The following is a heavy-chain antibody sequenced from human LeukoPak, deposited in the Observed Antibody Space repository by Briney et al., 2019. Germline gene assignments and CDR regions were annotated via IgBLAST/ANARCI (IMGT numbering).Heavy chain of an antibody. V-gene: IGHV4-59*13. CDR1: GGSISNYY. D-gene: IGHD3-22*01. CDR3: ARGTMMVGP. J-gene: IGHJ5*02. Sequence: SETLSLTCTVSGGSISNYYWSWIRRPPGRGLEGIGFIYYSGSTTYNPSLKSRATISVDTSKNQFSLKLSSVTAADTAVYYCARGTMMVGPWGQGTLVTVSS. CDR2: IYYSGST.